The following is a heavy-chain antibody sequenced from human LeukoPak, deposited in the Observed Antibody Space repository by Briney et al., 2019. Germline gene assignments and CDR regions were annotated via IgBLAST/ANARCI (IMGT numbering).Heavy chain of an antibody. D-gene: IGHD2-21*01. CDR3: ARDQSWSVVVIVGQPSYYFDY. CDR2: INPSGGST. Sequence: ASVKVSCKASGYTFTSYYMHWVRQAPGQGLEWMGIINPSGGSTSYAQKFQGRVTMTRDTSTSTVYMELSSLRSEDTAVYYCARDQSWSVVVIVGQPSYYFDYWGQGTLVTVSS. V-gene: IGHV1-46*01. CDR1: GYTFTSYY. J-gene: IGHJ4*02.